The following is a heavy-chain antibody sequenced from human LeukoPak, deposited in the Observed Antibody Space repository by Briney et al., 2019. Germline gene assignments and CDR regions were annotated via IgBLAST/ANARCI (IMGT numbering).Heavy chain of an antibody. CDR1: GFTFSRYE. V-gene: IGHV3-48*03. D-gene: IGHD3-10*01. Sequence: PGGSLRLSCAASGFTFSRYEMNWVRQAPGKGLEWVSDISSSCSTIYYADSVKGRFTISRHNSKNSLYLQMNSPRAEDTAVYYCARDPARELLWFGELSAVWGKGTTATVSS. J-gene: IGHJ6*04. CDR3: ARDPARELLWFGELSAV. CDR2: ISSSCSTI.